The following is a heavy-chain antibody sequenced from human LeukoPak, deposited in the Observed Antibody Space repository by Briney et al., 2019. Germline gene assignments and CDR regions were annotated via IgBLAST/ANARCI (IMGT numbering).Heavy chain of an antibody. Sequence: ASVKVSCKASGYTFTSYAMHWVRQAPGQRLEWMGWINAGNGNTKYSQKFQGRVTITRDTSASTAYMELSSLRSEDTAVYYCVYAGAAGNEYPYYYYGMDVWGQGTTVTVSS. CDR3: VYAGAAGNEYPYYYYGMDV. V-gene: IGHV1-3*01. CDR1: GYTFTSYA. D-gene: IGHD6-13*01. CDR2: INAGNGNT. J-gene: IGHJ6*02.